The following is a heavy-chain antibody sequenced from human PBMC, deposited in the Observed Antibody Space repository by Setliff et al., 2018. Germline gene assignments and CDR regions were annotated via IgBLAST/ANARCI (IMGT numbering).Heavy chain of an antibody. Sequence: ASVKVSCKASGYTFTTHGLHWVRQAPGQRLEWMGWFNVGHGYTKYSQRFQGRVTITRDTSASTVFLELSTLRSEDTAVYYCTRDFLGATASFDIWGQGTMVTVSS. D-gene: IGHD3-3*01. V-gene: IGHV1-3*01. CDR1: GYTFTTHG. CDR2: FNVGHGYT. CDR3: TRDFLGATASFDI. J-gene: IGHJ3*02.